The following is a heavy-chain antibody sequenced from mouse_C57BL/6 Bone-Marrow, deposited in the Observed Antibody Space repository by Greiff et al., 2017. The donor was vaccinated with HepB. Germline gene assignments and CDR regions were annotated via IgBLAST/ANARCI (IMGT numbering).Heavy chain of an antibody. CDR1: GFNIKDDY. D-gene: IGHD3-2*02. J-gene: IGHJ3*01. CDR2: IDPENGDT. CDR3: TTQAPFAY. Sequence: VQLKQSGAELVRPGASVKLSCTASGFNIKDDYMHWVKQRTEQGLEWIGWIDPENGDTEYASKFQGKATITADTSSNTAYLQLSSLTSEDTAGYYCTTQAPFAYWGQGTLFTVSA. V-gene: IGHV14-4*01.